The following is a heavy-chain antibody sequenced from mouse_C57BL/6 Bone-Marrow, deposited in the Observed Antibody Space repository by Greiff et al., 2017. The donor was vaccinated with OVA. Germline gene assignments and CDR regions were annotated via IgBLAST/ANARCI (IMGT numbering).Heavy chain of an antibody. J-gene: IGHJ4*01. CDR2: INPNNGGT. CDR3: ASFVAGDYAMDY. Sequence: VQLQQSGPELVKPGASVKMSCKASGYTFTDYNMHWVKQSHGKSLEWIGYINPNNGGTSYNQKFKGKATLTVNKSSSTAYMELRSLTSEDSAVYYCASFVAGDYAMDYWGQGTSVTVSS. V-gene: IGHV1-22*01. CDR1: GYTFTDYN. D-gene: IGHD1-1*01.